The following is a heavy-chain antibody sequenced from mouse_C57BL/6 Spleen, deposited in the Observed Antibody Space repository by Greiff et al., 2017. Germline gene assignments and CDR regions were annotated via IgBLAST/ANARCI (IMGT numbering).Heavy chain of an antibody. V-gene: IGHV1-75*01. D-gene: IGHD1-1*01. Sequence: QVQLKESGPELVKPGASVKISCKASGYTFTDYYINWVKQRPGQGLEWIGWIFPGSGSTYYNEKFKGKATLTVDKSSSTAYMLLSSLTSEDSAVYFCARGYGSRGWYAMDYWGQGTSVTVSS. CDR1: GYTFTDYY. CDR3: ARGYGSRGWYAMDY. CDR2: IFPGSGST. J-gene: IGHJ4*01.